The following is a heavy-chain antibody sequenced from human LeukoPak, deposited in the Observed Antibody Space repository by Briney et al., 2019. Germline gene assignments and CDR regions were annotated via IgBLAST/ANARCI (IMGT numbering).Heavy chain of an antibody. CDR2: IYPGDSDT. D-gene: IGHD2-21*02. Sequence: GESLKISCKGSGYSFTSYWIGWVRQMPGKGLEWMGIIYPGDSDTRYSPSFQGQVTISADKSISTAYLQWNSLKASDTAMYYCASHGWGDSPPAAFDIWGQGTMVTVSS. CDR1: GYSFTSYW. CDR3: ASHGWGDSPPAAFDI. J-gene: IGHJ3*02. V-gene: IGHV5-51*01.